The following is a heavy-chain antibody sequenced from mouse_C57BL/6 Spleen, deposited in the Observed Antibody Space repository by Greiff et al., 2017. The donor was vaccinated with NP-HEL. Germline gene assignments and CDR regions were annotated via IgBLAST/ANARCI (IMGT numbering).Heavy chain of an antibody. Sequence: EVMLVESGGDLVKPGGSLKLSCAASGFTFSSYGMSWVRQTPDKRLEWVATISSGGSYTYYPDSVKGRFTISRDNAKNTLYLQMSSLKSEDTAIYYCARSMITTGYAMDYWGQGTSVTVSS. D-gene: IGHD2-4*01. V-gene: IGHV5-6*01. CDR2: ISSGGSYT. CDR3: ARSMITTGYAMDY. J-gene: IGHJ4*01. CDR1: GFTFSSYG.